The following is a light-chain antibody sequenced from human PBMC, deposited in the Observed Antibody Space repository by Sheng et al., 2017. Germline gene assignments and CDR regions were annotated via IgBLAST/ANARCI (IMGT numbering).Light chain of an antibody. CDR1: QSIGNW. CDR2: ETS. J-gene: IGKJ2*01. CDR3: QQYNVYPYT. Sequence: DIQVTQSPSTLSASVGDRVTITCRASQSIGNWLAWHQQKPGKAPQLLIYETSSLQSGVPSRFSGSGSGTEFTLTISSLQPDDFATYYCQQYNVYPYTFGRGTKLEIK. V-gene: IGKV1-5*03.